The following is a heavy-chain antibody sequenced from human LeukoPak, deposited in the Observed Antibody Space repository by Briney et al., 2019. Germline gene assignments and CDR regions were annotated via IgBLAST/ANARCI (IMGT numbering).Heavy chain of an antibody. J-gene: IGHJ4*02. V-gene: IGHV4-4*08. Sequence: TSETLSLTCTVSGGSISSFYWSWIRQPPGKGLEWIGNIFYSGSTNYNTSLKNRVTISVDKSKSQFSLKLSSVTAADTAVYYCARETLGLFEYWGQGTLVTVPS. CDR2: IFYSGST. CDR1: GGSISSFY. CDR3: ARETLGLFEY.